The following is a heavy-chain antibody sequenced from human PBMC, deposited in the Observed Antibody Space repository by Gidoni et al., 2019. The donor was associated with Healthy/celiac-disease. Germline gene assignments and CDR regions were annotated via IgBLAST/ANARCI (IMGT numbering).Heavy chain of an antibody. CDR3: ARVVRITIFSPYMDV. D-gene: IGHD3-3*01. CDR2: ISSSGSTI. J-gene: IGHJ6*03. CDR1: GFTFSDYY. V-gene: IGHV3-11*01. Sequence: QVQLVESGGGLVTPGGSLRLSCAAAGFTFSDYYMSWIRQAPGKGLELVSYISSSGSTIYYADSVKGRFTISRDNAKNSLYLQRNSLRAEDTAVYYCARVVRITIFSPYMDVWGKGTTVTVSS.